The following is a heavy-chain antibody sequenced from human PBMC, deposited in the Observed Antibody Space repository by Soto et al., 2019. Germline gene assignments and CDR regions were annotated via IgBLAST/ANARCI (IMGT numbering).Heavy chain of an antibody. D-gene: IGHD2-21*02. CDR1: GDSVSSNSAA. CDR3: TKQKGDSRTYNGMDV. CDR2: AYYRSQWYY. J-gene: IGHJ6*02. Sequence: QVQLQQSGPGLVKPSQTLSLTCAISGDSVSSNSAAWNWIRQSPSRGLEWLGRAYYRSQWYYDSEVSGRSRITVIPDTSKNQFSLHLNSVTPEDTAVYYCTKQKGDSRTYNGMDVWGQGTTVTVSS. V-gene: IGHV6-1*01.